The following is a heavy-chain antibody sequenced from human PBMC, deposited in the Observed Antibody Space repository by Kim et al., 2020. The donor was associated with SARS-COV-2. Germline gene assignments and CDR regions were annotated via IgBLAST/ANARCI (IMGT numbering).Heavy chain of an antibody. J-gene: IGHJ6*02. CDR1: GFTFSSYW. Sequence: GGSLRLSCAASGFTFSSYWMHWVRQAPGKGLVWVSRINSDGSSTSYADSVKGRFTISRDNAKNTLYLQMNSLRAEDTAVYYCAREMDTIFGVVIIPYYGMDVWGQGTTVTVSS. V-gene: IGHV3-74*01. D-gene: IGHD3-3*01. CDR2: INSDGSST. CDR3: AREMDTIFGVVIIPYYGMDV.